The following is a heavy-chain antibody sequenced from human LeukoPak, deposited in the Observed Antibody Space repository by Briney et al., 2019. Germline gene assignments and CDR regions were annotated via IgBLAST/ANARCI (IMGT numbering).Heavy chain of an antibody. J-gene: IGHJ4*02. Sequence: GGSLRLSCAASGFTFSKYGMSWVRQAPGKGPEWVSAISGSADNTYYADSVKGRFTIPRDNSRNILYVQMNSLRVEDTAIYYCAKDLRYSGSLRAMDYWGQGTVVTVSS. CDR2: ISGSADNT. CDR3: AKDLRYSGSLRAMDY. D-gene: IGHD1-26*01. V-gene: IGHV3-23*01. CDR1: GFTFSKYG.